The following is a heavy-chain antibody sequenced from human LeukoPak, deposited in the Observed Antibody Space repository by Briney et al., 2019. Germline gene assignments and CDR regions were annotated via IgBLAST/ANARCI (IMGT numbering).Heavy chain of an antibody. J-gene: IGHJ4*02. D-gene: IGHD5-18*01. Sequence: GRSLRLSCAASGFTFSSYGMHWVRQAPGKGLEWVAVISYDGSDKYYADSVKGRFTISRDNSKNTLYLQMNSLRAEDTAVYYCARVALYSYGPFDYWGQGTLVTVSS. CDR2: ISYDGSDK. V-gene: IGHV3-30*03. CDR3: ARVALYSYGPFDY. CDR1: GFTFSSYG.